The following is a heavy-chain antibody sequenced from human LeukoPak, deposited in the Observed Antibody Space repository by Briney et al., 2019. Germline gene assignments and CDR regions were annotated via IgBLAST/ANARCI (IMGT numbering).Heavy chain of an antibody. CDR1: GGSISSGDYY. CDR3: ARYSGSYYLDY. V-gene: IGHV4-30-4*01. CDR2: MYYSGST. D-gene: IGHD1-26*01. J-gene: IGHJ4*02. Sequence: SETLSLTCTVSGGSISSGDYYWSWIRQPPGEGLEWIGYMYYSGSTYYNPSLKSRVTISVDTSKNQFSLKLNSVTAADTAVYYCARYSGSYYLDYWGQGTLVTVSS.